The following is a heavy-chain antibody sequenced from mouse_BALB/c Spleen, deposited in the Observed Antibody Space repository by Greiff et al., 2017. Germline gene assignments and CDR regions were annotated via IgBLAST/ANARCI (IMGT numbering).Heavy chain of an antibody. CDR2: ISSGGST. V-gene: IGHV5-6-5*01. Sequence: DVHLVESGGGLVQPGGSLKLSCAASGFTFSSYAMSWVRQTPEKRLEWVASISSGGSTYYPDSVKGRFTISRDNARNILYLQMSSLRSEDTAMYYCAREDMIPYYFDYWGQGTTLTVSS. J-gene: IGHJ2*01. CDR1: GFTFSSYA. D-gene: IGHD2-3*01. CDR3: AREDMIPYYFDY.